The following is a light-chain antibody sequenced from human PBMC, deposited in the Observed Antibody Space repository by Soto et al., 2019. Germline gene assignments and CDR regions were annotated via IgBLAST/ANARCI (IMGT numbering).Light chain of an antibody. CDR1: QSVSSN. CDR2: GAS. V-gene: IGKV3-15*01. CDR3: QQYNNWPIT. Sequence: EIVLTQSPGTLSLSPGERATLSCRASQSVSSNLAWYQQKPGQAPRLLIYGASTRATGIPARFSGSGSGTEFTLTISSLQSEDFVVYYCQQYNNWPITFGQGTKVDIK. J-gene: IGKJ1*01.